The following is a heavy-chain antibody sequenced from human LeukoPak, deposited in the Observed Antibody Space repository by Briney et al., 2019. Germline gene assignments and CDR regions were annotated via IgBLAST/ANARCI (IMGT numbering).Heavy chain of an antibody. CDR1: GFTVNSNY. CDR3: ARVYYYGSWFDP. Sequence: QPGGSLRLSCAASGFTVNSNYMSWVRQAPGKGLEWVSAIYSGGRTYYADSVKGRFTISRDNSKNTLYLQMNSLRAEGTAVYYCARVYYYGSWFDPWGQGTLVTVSS. CDR2: IYSGGRT. D-gene: IGHD3-10*01. J-gene: IGHJ5*02. V-gene: IGHV3-53*01.